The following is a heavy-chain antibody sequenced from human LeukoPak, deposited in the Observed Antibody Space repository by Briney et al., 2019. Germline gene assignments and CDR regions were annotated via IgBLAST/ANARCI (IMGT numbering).Heavy chain of an antibody. V-gene: IGHV3-30*18. Sequence: GRSLRLSCAASGFTFSSYGMHWVRQAPGKGLEWVAVISYDGSNKYYADSVKGRFTISRDNSKNTLYLQMNSLRAEDTAVYYCAKVDGYRLGYFDYWGQGTLVTVSS. CDR2: ISYDGSNK. CDR1: GFTFSSYG. J-gene: IGHJ4*02. CDR3: AKVDGYRLGYFDY. D-gene: IGHD3-16*01.